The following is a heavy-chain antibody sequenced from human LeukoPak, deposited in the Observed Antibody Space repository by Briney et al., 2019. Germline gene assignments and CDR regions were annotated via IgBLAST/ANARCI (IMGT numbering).Heavy chain of an antibody. CDR3: ARSPRITMVRGVSGAFDI. J-gene: IGHJ3*02. CDR1: GYTFTSYA. D-gene: IGHD3-10*01. CDR2: INAGNGNT. V-gene: IGHV1-3*01. Sequence: ASVKVSCKASGYTFTSYAMHWVRQAPGQRLEWMGWINAGNGNTKYSQKFQGRVTITRDTSASTAYMELSSLRSEDTAVYYCARSPRITMVRGVSGAFDIWGQGTMVTVSS.